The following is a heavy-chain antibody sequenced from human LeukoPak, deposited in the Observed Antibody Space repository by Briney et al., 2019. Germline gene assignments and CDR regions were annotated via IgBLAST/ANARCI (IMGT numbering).Heavy chain of an antibody. CDR2: ISWDGGST. V-gene: IGHV3-43D*03. CDR1: GFTFDDYA. J-gene: IGHJ4*02. Sequence: GGSLRLSCAASGFTFDDYAMHWVRQAPGKGLEWVSLISWDGGSTYYADSVKGRFTISRDNSKNSLYLQMNSLRAEDTALYYCAKDYSSSSEYYFDYWGQGTLVTVSS. D-gene: IGHD6-6*01. CDR3: AKDYSSSSEYYFDY.